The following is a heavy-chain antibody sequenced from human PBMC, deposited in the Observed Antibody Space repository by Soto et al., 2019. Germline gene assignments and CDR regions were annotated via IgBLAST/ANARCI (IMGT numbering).Heavy chain of an antibody. V-gene: IGHV3-53*01. CDR3: ARDPRITIFGVVMRKDNDAFDI. J-gene: IGHJ3*02. CDR2: IYSGGST. CDR1: GVTVSSNY. Sequence: PGGSLRLSCAASGVTVSSNYMSWVRQAPGKGLEWVSVIYSGGSTYYADSVKGRFTISRHNSKNTLYLQMNSLRAEDTAVYYCARDPRITIFGVVMRKDNDAFDIWGQGTMVTVS. D-gene: IGHD3-3*01.